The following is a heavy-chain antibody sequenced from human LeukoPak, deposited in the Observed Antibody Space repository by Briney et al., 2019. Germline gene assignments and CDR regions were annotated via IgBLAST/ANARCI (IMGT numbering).Heavy chain of an antibody. Sequence: ASVKVSCKASGYRFTDYHVHWVRQAPGRGLEWMAWINPNDGTTNYAQKFQGRVTMITDTSISTAYMELSNLRSDDTAVYYCARTSDYYNYYFDYWGQGTPVTVSS. J-gene: IGHJ4*02. V-gene: IGHV1-2*02. CDR3: ARTSDYYNYYFDY. CDR2: INPNDGTT. D-gene: IGHD4-11*01. CDR1: GYRFTDYH.